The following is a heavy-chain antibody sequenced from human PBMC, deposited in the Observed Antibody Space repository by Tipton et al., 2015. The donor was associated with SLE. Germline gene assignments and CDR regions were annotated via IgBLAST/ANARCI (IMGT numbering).Heavy chain of an antibody. J-gene: IGHJ4*02. D-gene: IGHD1-26*01. V-gene: IGHV3-53*05. CDR1: GFAFPGFA. CDR2: IFGNDRT. CDR3: ARGGFSGSYWRFFDY. Sequence: SLRLSCAGSGFAFPGFAMTWVRQSPGKGLEWVSIIFGNDRTYYADSVKGRFTISRDSSTNTLFLQMNSLRTEDTAVYYCARGGFSGSYWRFFDYWGQGTLVTVSS.